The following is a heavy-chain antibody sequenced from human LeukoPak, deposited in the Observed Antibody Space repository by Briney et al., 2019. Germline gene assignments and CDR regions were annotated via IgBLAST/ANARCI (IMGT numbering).Heavy chain of an antibody. CDR2: ISAYNGNT. V-gene: IGHV1-18*01. CDR3: ASRHLWFGETDY. J-gene: IGHJ4*02. Sequence: ASVKVSCKASGYTFTSYGISWVRQAPGQGLEWMGWISAYNGNTNYVQKLQGRVTMTTDTSTSTAYMELRSLRSDDTAVYYCASRHLWFGETDYWGQGTLVTVSS. CDR1: GYTFTSYG. D-gene: IGHD3-10*01.